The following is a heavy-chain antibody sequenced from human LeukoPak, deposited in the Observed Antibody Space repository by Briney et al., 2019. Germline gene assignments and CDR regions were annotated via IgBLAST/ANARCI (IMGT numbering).Heavy chain of an antibody. V-gene: IGHV4-34*01. CDR2: INHSGST. J-gene: IGHJ4*02. Sequence: PSETLSLTCAVYGGSFSGYYWSWIRQPPGKGLEWIGEINHSGSTNYNPSLKSRVTISVDTSKNHFSLKLSSVTAADTAVYYCARGSNDGYETFDYWGQGTLVTVSS. CDR1: GGSFSGYY. D-gene: IGHD5-12*01. CDR3: ARGSNDGYETFDY.